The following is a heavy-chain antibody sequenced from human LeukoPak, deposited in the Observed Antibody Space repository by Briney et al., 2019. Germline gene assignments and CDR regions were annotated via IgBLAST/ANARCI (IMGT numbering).Heavy chain of an antibody. J-gene: IGHJ4*02. CDR1: GGSFSGYY. V-gene: IGHV4-34*01. D-gene: IGHD4-17*01. CDR2: INHSGST. CDR3: ARSGYGDLTTPDY. Sequence: SETLSLTCAVYGGSFSGYYWSWIRQPPGKGLEWIGEINHSGSTNYNPSLKSRVTISVDTSKNQFSLKLSSVTAADTAVYYCARSGYGDLTTPDYWGQGTLVTVSS.